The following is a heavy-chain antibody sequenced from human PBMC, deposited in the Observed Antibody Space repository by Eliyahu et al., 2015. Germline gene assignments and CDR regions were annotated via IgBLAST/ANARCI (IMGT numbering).Heavy chain of an antibody. CDR1: XGSINSYY. CDR3: ARVRESYYFFDN. CDR2: IYYGGKT. Sequence: QVQLQESGPGLVXPSETLSLTCXXSXGSINSYYWSWLRQPPGKGLEWIGYIYYGGKTNYNPSLESRVTISRNTSKNEFSLKLSSVTAADTAIYYCARVRESYYFFDNWGKGTLVTVSS. J-gene: IGHJ4*02. D-gene: IGHD3-10*01. V-gene: IGHV4-59*01.